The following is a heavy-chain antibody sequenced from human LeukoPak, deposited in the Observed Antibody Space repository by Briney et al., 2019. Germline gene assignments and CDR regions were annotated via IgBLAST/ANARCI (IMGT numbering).Heavy chain of an antibody. J-gene: IGHJ6*01. V-gene: IGHV3-74*01. CDR3: ARDISLRMDA. Sequence: AGGSLRLSCAASGFTVSSNYMSWVRQAPGKGLEWVSIISGDGSNRRYADSVKGRFTISRDNAKNTLYLQMNSLRAEDTAVYYCARDISLRMDAWGQGTTVTVSS. CDR2: ISGDGSNR. CDR1: GFTVSSNY.